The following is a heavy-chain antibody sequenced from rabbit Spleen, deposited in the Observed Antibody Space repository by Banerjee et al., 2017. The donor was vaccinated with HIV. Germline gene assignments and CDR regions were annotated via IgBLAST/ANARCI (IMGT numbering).Heavy chain of an antibody. D-gene: IGHD8-1*01. CDR3: ARDPGSSFSSYGMNL. CDR1: GFAFSSSDY. V-gene: IGHV1S40*01. J-gene: IGHJ6*01. CDR2: IAGSTSAFT. Sequence: QSLEESGGDLVKPGASLTLTCTASGFAFSSSDYMCWVRQAPGKGLEWISCIAGSTSAFTYSATWAKGRFTISKTSSTTVTLQMTSLTVADTATYFCARDPGSSFSSYGMNLWGQGTLVTVS.